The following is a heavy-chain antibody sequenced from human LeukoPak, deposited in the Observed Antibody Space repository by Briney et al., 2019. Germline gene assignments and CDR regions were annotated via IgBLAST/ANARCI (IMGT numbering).Heavy chain of an antibody. Sequence: GGSLRLSCAASGFTFSSYSMNWVRQAPGKGLEWVSSISSSSSYIYYADSVKGRFTISRDNAKNSLYLQMNSLRAEDTAVYYCARWRRSGSYIGFDYWGQGTLVTVSS. CDR2: ISSSSSYI. CDR3: ARWRRSGSYIGFDY. J-gene: IGHJ4*02. V-gene: IGHV3-21*01. D-gene: IGHD1-26*01. CDR1: GFTFSSYS.